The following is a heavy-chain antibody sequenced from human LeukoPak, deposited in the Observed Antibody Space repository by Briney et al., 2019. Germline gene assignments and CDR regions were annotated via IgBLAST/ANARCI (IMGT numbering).Heavy chain of an antibody. Sequence: GGSLRLSCAASGFTFSNYWMSWVRQAPGKGLEWVANIKEDGSEKHYVDSVKGRFTISRDNAKDSLYLQMNSLRVDDTAVYYCARTIRGYWGQGTLVTVSS. CDR3: ARTIRGY. D-gene: IGHD3-10*01. CDR1: GFTFSNYW. V-gene: IGHV3-7*03. J-gene: IGHJ4*02. CDR2: IKEDGSEK.